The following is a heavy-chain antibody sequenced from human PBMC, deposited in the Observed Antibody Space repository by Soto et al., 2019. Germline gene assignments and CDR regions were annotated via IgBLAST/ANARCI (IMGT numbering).Heavy chain of an antibody. V-gene: IGHV6-1*01. J-gene: IGHJ6*03. CDR3: ARDRRESGYDSGAWFNYYYYMDV. CDR1: GDSVSSNSAA. Sequence: SQTLSLTCAISGDSVSSNSAAWNWIRQSPSRGLEWLGRTYYRSKWYNDYAVSVKSRITINPDTSKNQFSLQLNSVTPEDTAVYYCARDRRESGYDSGAWFNYYYYMDVWGKGTTVTVSS. CDR2: TYYRSKWYN. D-gene: IGHD5-12*01.